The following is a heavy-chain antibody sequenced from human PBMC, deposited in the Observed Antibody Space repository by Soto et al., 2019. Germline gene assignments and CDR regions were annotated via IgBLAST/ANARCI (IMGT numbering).Heavy chain of an antibody. CDR2: IYYSGST. V-gene: IGHV4-59*01. CDR3: ARGGRYSGYDY. Sequence: QVQVQESGPGLVKPSETLSLTCTVSGGSISSYYWSWIRQPPGKGLEWIGYIYYSGSTNYNPSLKSRVTISVDTSKNQFSLKLSSVTAADTAVYYCARGGRYSGYDYWGQGTLVTVSS. CDR1: GGSISSYY. J-gene: IGHJ4*02. D-gene: IGHD5-12*01.